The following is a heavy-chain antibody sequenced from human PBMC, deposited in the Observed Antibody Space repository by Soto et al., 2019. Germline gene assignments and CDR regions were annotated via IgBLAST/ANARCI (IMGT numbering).Heavy chain of an antibody. V-gene: IGHV1-18*04. CDR3: ARDVTGTLEQNALDI. CDR2: ISAYNSNT. D-gene: IGHD1-7*01. CDR1: GYTFTSYG. Sequence: GASVKVSCKASGYTFTSYGISWVRQAPGQGLEWMGWISAYNSNTNYAQKLQGRVTMTTDTSTSTAYMELRSLRSDDTAVYYCARDVTGTLEQNALDIWGQGTMVTVSS. J-gene: IGHJ3*02.